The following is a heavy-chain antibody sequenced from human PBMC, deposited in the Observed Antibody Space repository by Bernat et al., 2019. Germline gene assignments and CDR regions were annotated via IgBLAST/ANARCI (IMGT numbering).Heavy chain of an antibody. J-gene: IGHJ4*02. CDR3: ATLTLGYCSSTSCYFDY. CDR2: INHSGST. CDR1: GGSFSGYY. V-gene: IGHV4-34*01. Sequence: QVQLQQWGAGLLKPSETLSLTCAVYGGSFSGYYWSWIRQPPGKGLEWIGEINHSGSTNYNPSLRSRVTISVDTSKNQFSLSLSSVTAADTAVYYCATLTLGYCSSTSCYFDYWGQGTLVTVSS. D-gene: IGHD2-2*01.